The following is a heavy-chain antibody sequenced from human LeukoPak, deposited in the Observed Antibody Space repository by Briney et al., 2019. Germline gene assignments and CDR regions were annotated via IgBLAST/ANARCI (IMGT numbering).Heavy chain of an antibody. CDR1: GYTISSGYH. J-gene: IGHJ4*02. CDR2: IYYSGST. Sequence: PSETLSLTCAVSGYTISSGYHWGWIRQPPGKGLEWIGYIYYSGSTNYNPSLKSRVTISLDTSKNQFSLKLRSVTAADTAMYYCARDQPSGGMYYFDYWGQGTLVTVSS. D-gene: IGHD1-26*01. V-gene: IGHV4-38-2*02. CDR3: ARDQPSGGMYYFDY.